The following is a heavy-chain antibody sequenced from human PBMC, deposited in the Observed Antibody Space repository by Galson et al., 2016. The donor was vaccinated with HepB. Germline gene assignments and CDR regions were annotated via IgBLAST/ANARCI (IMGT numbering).Heavy chain of an antibody. D-gene: IGHD3-16*01. CDR3: ASIVYWGGAYDI. CDR2: FYSGDTT. J-gene: IGHJ3*02. V-gene: IGHV3-53*01. Sequence: SLRLSCAASGFTFSSYSMNWVRQAPGKGLEWVSVFYSGDTTYYADSVKGRFTISRDNSKNTLYLQMNSLRAEDTAVYYCASIVYWGGAYDIWGQGTMVTVSS. CDR1: GFTFSSYS.